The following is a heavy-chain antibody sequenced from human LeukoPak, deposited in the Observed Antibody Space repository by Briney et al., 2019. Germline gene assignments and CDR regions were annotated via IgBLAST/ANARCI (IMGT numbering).Heavy chain of an antibody. CDR2: IWYDGSNK. Sequence: GGSLRLSCAASGFTFSSYGMHWVRQAPGKGLEWVAVIWYDGSNKYYADSVKGRYTISRDNSKNTLYLQMNSLRAEDTAVYYCARMDPNYYYYGMDVWGQGTTVTVSS. V-gene: IGHV3-33*01. J-gene: IGHJ6*02. CDR3: ARMDPNYYYYGMDV. D-gene: IGHD3/OR15-3a*01. CDR1: GFTFSSYG.